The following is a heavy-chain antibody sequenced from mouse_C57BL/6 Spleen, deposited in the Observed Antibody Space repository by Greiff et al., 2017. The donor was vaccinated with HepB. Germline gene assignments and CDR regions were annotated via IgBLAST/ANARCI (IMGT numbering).Heavy chain of an antibody. Sequence: QVQLQQPGAELVKPGASVKLSCKASGYTFTSYWMHWVKQRPGQGLEWIGMIHPNSGSTNYNEKFKSKATLTVDKSSSTAYMQLSSLTSEDSAVYYCARPLYDGNPSWFAYWGQGTLVTVSA. CDR3: ARPLYDGNPSWFAY. D-gene: IGHD2-1*01. V-gene: IGHV1-64*01. J-gene: IGHJ3*01. CDR2: IHPNSGST. CDR1: GYTFTSYW.